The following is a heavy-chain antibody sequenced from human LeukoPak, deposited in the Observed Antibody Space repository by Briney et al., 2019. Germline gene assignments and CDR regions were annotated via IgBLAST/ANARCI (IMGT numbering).Heavy chain of an antibody. CDR1: GFTFDDYA. D-gene: IGHD3-9*01. CDR3: AKDYYSNYDILTGYYTD. V-gene: IGHV3-43*02. J-gene: IGHJ4*02. CDR2: ISGNGDST. Sequence: GGSLRLSCAASGFTFDDYAMHWVRQAPGKGLECVSFISGNGDSTYYADSVKGRFTISRDNRKNSLYMQMNSLRTEDTALYYCAKDYYSNYDILTGYYTDWGQGTLVTVSS.